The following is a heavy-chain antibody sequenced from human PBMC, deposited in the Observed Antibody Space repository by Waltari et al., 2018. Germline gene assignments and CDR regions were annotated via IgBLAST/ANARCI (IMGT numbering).Heavy chain of an antibody. D-gene: IGHD7-27*01. CDR1: GASVSSNSAA. J-gene: IGHJ4*02. V-gene: IGHV6-1*01. CDR3: ARNWDTSFDY. CDR2: TYYRSKWYN. Sequence: QVQLQQSGPGLVTPSQTLSLTCAISGASVSSNSAAWNGIRPSPSRGLEWLGRTYYRSKWYNGYAVSVKSRITVNPDTSKNQFSLHLNSVTPEDTAVYYCARNWDTSFDYWGRGTLVTVSS.